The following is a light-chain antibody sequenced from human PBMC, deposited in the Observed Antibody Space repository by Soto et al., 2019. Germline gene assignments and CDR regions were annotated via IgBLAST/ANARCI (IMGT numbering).Light chain of an antibody. CDR1: QSISGK. CDR3: QQYNNWPPWT. CDR2: GTS. Sequence: EIVITQSPAILSVSPGERATLSCRASQSISGKLAWYQQKPGQAPRLLIYGTSTRATGIPARFSGSGSGTEFTLTISSLQSEDFAVYYCQQYNNWPPWTFGQGTKVEIK. V-gene: IGKV3-15*01. J-gene: IGKJ1*01.